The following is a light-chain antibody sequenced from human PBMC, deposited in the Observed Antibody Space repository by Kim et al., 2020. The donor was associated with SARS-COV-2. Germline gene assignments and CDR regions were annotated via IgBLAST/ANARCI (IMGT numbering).Light chain of an antibody. CDR2: AAS. J-gene: IGKJ2*03. CDR1: QSISSY. CDR3: QQSYSTPPYS. Sequence: ASVEDRVTITWRARQSISSYLKWYQQKPGKAPKLLIYAASSLQSGVPSRFSGSGSGTDFTLTISSLQPEDFATYYCQQSYSTPPYSFGQGTKLEI. V-gene: IGKV1-39*01.